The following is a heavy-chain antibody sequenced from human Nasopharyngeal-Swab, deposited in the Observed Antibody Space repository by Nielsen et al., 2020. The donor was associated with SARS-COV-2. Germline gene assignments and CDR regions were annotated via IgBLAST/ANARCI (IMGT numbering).Heavy chain of an antibody. CDR3: ARDAPAHYVAFY. Sequence: GGSLRLSCASSGFTFRSFGMHWVRQAPGKGLEWVAFIAHDASNEYYGDSVKGRFSISRDSSKNTLYLQMDSLRGEDTAVYYCARDAPAHYVAFYWGRGTLVTVSS. CDR2: IAHDASNE. J-gene: IGHJ4*02. V-gene: IGHV3-30*03. CDR1: GFTFRSFG. D-gene: IGHD3-16*01.